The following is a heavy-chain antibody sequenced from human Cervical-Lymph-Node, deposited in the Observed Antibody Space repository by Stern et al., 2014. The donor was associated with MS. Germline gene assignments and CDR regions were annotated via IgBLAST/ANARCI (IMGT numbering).Heavy chain of an antibody. D-gene: IGHD3-16*01. CDR3: AAIGPLMEGAAFDI. CDR1: GAPVNSGGYY. V-gene: IGHV4-31*03. J-gene: IGHJ3*02. Sequence: QLQLQESGPGLVKPSQTLSLSCTVSGAPVNSGGYYWTWIRQVPGKGLEWIGYINHRGATFYNPPLKSRVTISVDTSENQVSLMLSSVTAADTAVYYCAAIGPLMEGAAFDIWGQGTLVTVSS. CDR2: INHRGAT.